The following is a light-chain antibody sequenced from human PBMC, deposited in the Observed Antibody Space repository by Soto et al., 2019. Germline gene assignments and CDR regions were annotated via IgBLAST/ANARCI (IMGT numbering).Light chain of an antibody. CDR3: QSYENSRTGFYV. Sequence: QSVLTQPPSVSGAPGQRVTISCTGSSSDIGAGFDVHWYQHLPGTAPKLLIYGNTNRPSGVPGRFSGSKSGTSASLVITGLQAEDEADYYCQSYENSRTGFYVFGTATKLTVL. CDR2: GNT. J-gene: IGLJ1*01. CDR1: SSDIGAGFD. V-gene: IGLV1-40*01.